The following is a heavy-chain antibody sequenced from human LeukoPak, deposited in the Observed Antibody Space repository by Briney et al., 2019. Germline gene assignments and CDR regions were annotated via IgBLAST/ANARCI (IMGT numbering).Heavy chain of an antibody. D-gene: IGHD5-24*01. J-gene: IGHJ4*02. Sequence: PGGSLRLSCAGSGFTFSNAWMTWVRQAPGKGLEWVANIKQDGSKKSYVDSVKGRFTISRDNAKNSLYLQMNSLRAEDTAIYYCTRVGYIDEGIDYWGQGTLVTVSS. CDR1: GFTFSNAW. CDR2: IKQDGSKK. V-gene: IGHV3-7*04. CDR3: TRVGYIDEGIDY.